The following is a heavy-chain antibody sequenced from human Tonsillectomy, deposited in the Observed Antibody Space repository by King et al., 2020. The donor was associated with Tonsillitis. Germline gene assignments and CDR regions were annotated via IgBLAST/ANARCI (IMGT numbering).Heavy chain of an antibody. CDR3: ARHVGRVVANGAFDI. D-gene: IGHD1-26*01. CDR2: IYYSGST. CDR1: GGSISSYY. V-gene: IGHV4-59*08. Sequence: QLQLQESGPGLVKPSETLSLTCTVSGGSISSYYWSWIRRPPGKGLEWIVYIYYSGSTNYNTSLNSRVTISVDTSKNQFSLRMSSVTAADTPLYYCARHVGRVVANGAFDIWGQGTMLTVSS. J-gene: IGHJ3*02.